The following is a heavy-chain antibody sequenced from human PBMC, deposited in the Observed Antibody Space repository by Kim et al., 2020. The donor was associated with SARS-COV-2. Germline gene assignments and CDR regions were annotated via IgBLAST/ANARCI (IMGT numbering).Heavy chain of an antibody. J-gene: IGHJ6*02. V-gene: IGHV3-30*04. Sequence: GGSLRLSCAASGFTFSSYAMHWVRQAPGKGLEWVAVISYDGSNKYYADSVKGRFTISRDNSKNTLYLQMNSLRAEDTAVYYCASSHCSGGSCYYYYGMDVCGQGTTVTVSS. D-gene: IGHD2-15*01. CDR3: ASSHCSGGSCYYYYGMDV. CDR2: ISYDGSNK. CDR1: GFTFSSYA.